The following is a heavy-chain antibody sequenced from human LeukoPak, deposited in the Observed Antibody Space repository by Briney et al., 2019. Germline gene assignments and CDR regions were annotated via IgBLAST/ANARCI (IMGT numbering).Heavy chain of an antibody. CDR2: ISYDGSNK. Sequence: GGSLRLSCAASGFTFSSYWMSWVRQAPGKGLEWVAVISYDGSNKYYADSVKGRFTISRDNSKNTLYLQMNSLRAEDTAVYYCARGVGLRWTYYYYMDVWGKGTTVTVSS. J-gene: IGHJ6*03. V-gene: IGHV3-30*03. CDR3: ARGVGLRWTYYYYMDV. D-gene: IGHD3-3*01. CDR1: GFTFSSYW.